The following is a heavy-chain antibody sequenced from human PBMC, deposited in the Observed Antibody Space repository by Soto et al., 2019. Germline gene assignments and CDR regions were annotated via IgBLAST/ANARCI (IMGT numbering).Heavy chain of an antibody. V-gene: IGHV3-73*01. Sequence: HPGGSLRLSCAASGFTFSGSAMHWVRQASGKGLEWVGRIRSKANSYATAYAASVKGRFTISRDDSKNTAYLQMNSLKTEDTAVYYCTRLRVGYYDSSGSRVTYDYWGQGTLVTVSS. J-gene: IGHJ4*02. CDR1: GFTFSGSA. CDR3: TRLRVGYYDSSGSRVTYDY. D-gene: IGHD3-22*01. CDR2: IRSKANSYAT.